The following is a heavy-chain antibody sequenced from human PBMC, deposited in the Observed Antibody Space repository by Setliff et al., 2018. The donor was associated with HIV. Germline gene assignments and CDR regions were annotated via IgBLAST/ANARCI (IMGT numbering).Heavy chain of an antibody. CDR3: AKAGDYYDRTTFDS. V-gene: IGHV3-23*01. CDR2: LSGSGVGT. CDR1: GFTFDDYA. J-gene: IGHJ4*02. D-gene: IGHD3-22*01. Sequence: SGGSLRLSCAASGFTFDDYAMHWVRQAPGKGLEWVSGLSGSGVGTYYAGSVKGRFTISRDNSKNTLYLQMNSLRAEDTAVYYCAKAGDYYDRTTFDSWGQGTLVTVSS.